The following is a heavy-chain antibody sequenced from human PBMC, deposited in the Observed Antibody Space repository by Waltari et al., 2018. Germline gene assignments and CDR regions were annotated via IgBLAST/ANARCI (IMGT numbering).Heavy chain of an antibody. Sequence: QVQLVQSGGEGKKPGASVRVSCKVFGYISPGSGISWVRPAPGQGLEWMGWISAYNGNTQFAQSFQGRVTLTRDTSTRTAYMEMRSLRSDDTAVYYCAFLGLAGRWGTFDYWGQGTLVTVSS. CDR1: GYISPGSG. D-gene: IGHD6-13*01. V-gene: IGHV1-18*01. CDR3: AFLGLAGRWGTFDY. CDR2: ISAYNGNT. J-gene: IGHJ4*02.